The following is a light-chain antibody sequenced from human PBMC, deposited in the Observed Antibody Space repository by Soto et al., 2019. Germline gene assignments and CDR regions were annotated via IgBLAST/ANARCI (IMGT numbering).Light chain of an antibody. CDR2: EVS. CDR1: SSDVGGYNY. J-gene: IGLJ2*01. V-gene: IGLV2-14*01. CDR3: TSYTSSSTVV. Sequence: QSVLTQPASVSGSPGQSITISCTGTSSDVGGYNYVSWYQQHPGKAPQLMIYEVSNRPSGVSNRFSGSKSGNTASLTISGLQAEDEADYYCTSYTSSSTVVFGGGTKLT.